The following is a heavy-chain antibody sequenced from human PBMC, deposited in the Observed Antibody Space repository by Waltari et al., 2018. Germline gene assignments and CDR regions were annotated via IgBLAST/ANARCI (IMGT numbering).Heavy chain of an antibody. D-gene: IGHD3-3*01. CDR3: ARAGGYDFWSGYSFAFDF. V-gene: IGHV4-59*01. J-gene: IGHJ3*01. CDR2: IYHSGST. Sequence: QVQLQESGPGLVKPSETLSLPSTVSGVPIPSSYWGWLRQPPGKGLEWIGYIYHSGSTNYNPSLKSRATVSVDTSNNQISLKLTSVTPADTAVYYCARAGGYDFWSGYSFAFDFWGQGTMVTVSS. CDR1: GVPIPSSY.